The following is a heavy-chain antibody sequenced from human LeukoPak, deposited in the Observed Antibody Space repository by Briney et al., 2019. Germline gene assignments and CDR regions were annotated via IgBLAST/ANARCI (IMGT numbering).Heavy chain of an antibody. V-gene: IGHV4-39*01. D-gene: IGHD6-13*01. CDR2: IYYSGST. CDR1: GGSISSSRYY. CDR3: ARQSSPAAAAIDY. Sequence: SETLSLTCTVSGGSISSSRYYLGWVRPPPGKGLEWVGSIYYSGSTYYNPSLKSRVTISVDTSKNQFSLKLSSVTAADTAVYYCARQSSPAAAAIDYWGQGTLVTVSS. J-gene: IGHJ4*02.